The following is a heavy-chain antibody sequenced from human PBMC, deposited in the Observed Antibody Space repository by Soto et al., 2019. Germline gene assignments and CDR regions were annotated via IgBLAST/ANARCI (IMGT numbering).Heavy chain of an antibody. CDR1: GLSFGIYT. J-gene: IGHJ4*02. D-gene: IGHD2-2*01. CDR2: IRGEAYGGTT. CDR3: CSPKPSYATSLYYFDN. Sequence: GGSLRLSCSASGLSFGIYTISWFRQAPGKGLEWVGFIRGEAYGGTTEYAASVKGRFTISRDDSKGIAYLQMNSLKTEDTAVYYCCSPKPSYATSLYYFDNWGQGTLVTVSS. V-gene: IGHV3-49*03.